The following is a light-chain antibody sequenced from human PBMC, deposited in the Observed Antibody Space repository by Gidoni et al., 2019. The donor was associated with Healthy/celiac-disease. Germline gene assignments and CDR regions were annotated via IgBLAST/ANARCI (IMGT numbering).Light chain of an antibody. J-gene: IGLJ3*02. V-gene: IGLV3-21*02. CDR1: NIGSKS. CDR3: QVWDSSSDHHV. Sequence: SYVLTQPPSVSVAPGQTARITCGGNNIGSKSVHWYQQKPGQAPVLVVYDDSDRPSGLPERFSGSNSGNTATLTISRVEAGDEADYYCQVWDSSSDHHVFGGGTKLTVL. CDR2: DDS.